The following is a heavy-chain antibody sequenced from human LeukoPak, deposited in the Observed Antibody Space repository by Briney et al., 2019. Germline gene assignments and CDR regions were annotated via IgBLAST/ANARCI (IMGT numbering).Heavy chain of an antibody. D-gene: IGHD6-13*01. J-gene: IGHJ6*02. V-gene: IGHV4-59*08. CDR2: IYYSGST. CDR1: GDSISSSY. Sequence: SPSETLSLTCTVSGDSISSSYWSWIRQTPGKGLEWIGHIYYSGSTNYNPSLKSRVTISVDTSKNQFSLKLSSVTAADTAVYFCARSAAGLSYGMDVWGQGTTVTVS. CDR3: ARSAAGLSYGMDV.